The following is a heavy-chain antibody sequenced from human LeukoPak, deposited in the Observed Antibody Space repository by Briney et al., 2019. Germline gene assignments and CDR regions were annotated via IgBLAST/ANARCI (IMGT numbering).Heavy chain of an antibody. Sequence: ASVKVSCKASGYTFTSYYMHWVRQAPGQGLEWMGIINPSGGTTTYAQKFQGRVTLTRDTSTSTVYMELSSLTSEDTAVYYCGNSGYGGLDYWGQGTLVTVSS. D-gene: IGHD5-12*01. CDR2: INPSGGTT. V-gene: IGHV1-46*03. CDR3: GNSGYGGLDY. J-gene: IGHJ4*02. CDR1: GYTFTSYY.